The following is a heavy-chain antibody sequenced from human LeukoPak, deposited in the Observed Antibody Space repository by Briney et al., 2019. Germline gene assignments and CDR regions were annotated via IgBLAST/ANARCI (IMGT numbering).Heavy chain of an antibody. CDR3: ARYPTYDSSGRHY. J-gene: IGHJ4*02. D-gene: IGHD3-22*01. V-gene: IGHV4-61*02. CDR2: IYTSGST. CDR1: GGSISSGSYY. Sequence: SETLSLTCTVSGGSISSGSYYLSWIRQPAGKGLEWIGRIYTSGSTNYNPSLKSRVTISVDTSKNQFSLKLSSVTAADTAVYYCARYPTYDSSGRHYWGQGTLVTVSS.